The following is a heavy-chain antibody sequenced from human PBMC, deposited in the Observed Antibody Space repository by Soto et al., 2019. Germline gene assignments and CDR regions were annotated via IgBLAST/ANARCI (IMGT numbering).Heavy chain of an antibody. CDR1: GYSFTSYW. CDR3: ARLXXXXXXXXXXXXXDP. J-gene: IGHJ5*02. Sequence: PXESLKISCKGSGYSFTSYWIGWVRQMPGKGLEWMGIIYPGDSDTRYSPSFQGQVTISADKSISTAYLQWSSLKASDTAMYYCARLXXXXXXXXXXXXXDPWGQGTLVTVSS. V-gene: IGHV5-51*01. CDR2: IYPGDSDT.